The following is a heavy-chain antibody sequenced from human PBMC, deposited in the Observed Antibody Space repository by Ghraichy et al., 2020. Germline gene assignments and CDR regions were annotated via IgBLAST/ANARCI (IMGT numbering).Heavy chain of an antibody. J-gene: IGHJ4*02. D-gene: IGHD4-23*01. CDR2: ITSSSSYI. CDR3: ARVDYGGIAYLDY. Sequence: GGSLRLSCAASGFTFSSFTMNWVRQAPGKGLEWVSSITSSSSYIYYADSVKGRFTISRDNAKNSLYLQMNSLRAEDTAVYYCARVDYGGIAYLDYWGQGTLVTVSS. V-gene: IGHV3-21*01. CDR1: GFTFSSFT.